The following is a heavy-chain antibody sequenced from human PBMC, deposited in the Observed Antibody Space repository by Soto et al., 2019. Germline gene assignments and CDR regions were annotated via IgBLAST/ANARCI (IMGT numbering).Heavy chain of an antibody. Sequence: EVQLVESGGGLVQPGGSLRLSCAASGFTFSSYWMHCVRQAPGKGLVWVSSISTDASSTSYADPVTGRFTISRDNAKNTLYLQMNSVRAEDTAVYYCARLPNKSPQNWGQGTLVIVSP. CDR3: ARLPNKSPQN. V-gene: IGHV3-74*01. J-gene: IGHJ1*01. CDR2: ISTDASST. CDR1: GFTFSSYW.